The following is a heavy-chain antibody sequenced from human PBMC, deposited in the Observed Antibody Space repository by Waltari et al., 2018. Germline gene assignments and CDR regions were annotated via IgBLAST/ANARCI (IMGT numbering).Heavy chain of an antibody. J-gene: IGHJ4*02. CDR2: INSDGSST. Sequence: EVQLVESGGGLVQPGGSLRLSCAASGFTFSSYWMPWVRQATGKGLVWVSRINSDGSSTSYADSVKGRFTISRDNAKNTLYLQMNSLRAEDTAVYYCARVLGNYCSGGSCYSEYYFDYWGQGTLVTVSS. CDR1: GFTFSSYW. D-gene: IGHD2-15*01. CDR3: ARVLGNYCSGGSCYSEYYFDY. V-gene: IGHV3-74*01.